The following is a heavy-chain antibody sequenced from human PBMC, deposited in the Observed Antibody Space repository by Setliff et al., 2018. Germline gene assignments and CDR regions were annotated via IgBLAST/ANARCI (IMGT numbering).Heavy chain of an antibody. CDR1: GVSIGDTYYY. Sequence: SETLSLTCTVSGVSIGDTYYYWAWIRQPPGKGLEWVGSVSFCGSAYFSPSLKSRVAISLDTSTNVFSLKLSSLIAADTAVYYCARDPGFHSGTWSLDSWGQGRLVTVSS. J-gene: IGHJ4*02. CDR3: ARDPGFHSGTWSLDS. V-gene: IGHV4-39*02. D-gene: IGHD2-21*01. CDR2: VSFCGSA.